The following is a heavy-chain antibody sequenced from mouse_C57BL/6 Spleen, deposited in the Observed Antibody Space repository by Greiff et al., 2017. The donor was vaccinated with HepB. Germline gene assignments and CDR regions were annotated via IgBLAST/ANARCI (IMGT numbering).Heavy chain of an antibody. D-gene: IGHD1-1*01. CDR2: INPNNGGT. V-gene: IGHV1-26*01. J-gene: IGHJ1*03. CDR3: ARRPYYYGSSCWYFDV. Sequence: VQLQQSGPELVKPGASVKISCKASGYTFTDYYMNWVKQSHGKSLEWIGDINPNNGGTSYNQKFKGKATLTVDKSSSTAYMELRSLTSEDSAVYYCARRPYYYGSSCWYFDVWGTGTTVTVSS. CDR1: GYTFTDYY.